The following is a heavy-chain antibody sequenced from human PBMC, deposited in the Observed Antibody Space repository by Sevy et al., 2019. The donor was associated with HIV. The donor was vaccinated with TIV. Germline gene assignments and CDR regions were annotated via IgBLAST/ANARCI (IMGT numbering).Heavy chain of an antibody. V-gene: IGHV1-2*02. CDR1: GYTFTGYY. Sequence: ASVKVSCKASGYTFTGYYIHWVRRAPGQGLEWMGWINPNGGGTNYAQKFQGRVTMTGDTSISTAYMDLTRLRSDDTAVYYCSRSVYGSGTYLNDYWGQGTLVTVSS. J-gene: IGHJ4*02. D-gene: IGHD3-10*01. CDR2: INPNGGGT. CDR3: SRSVYGSGTYLNDY.